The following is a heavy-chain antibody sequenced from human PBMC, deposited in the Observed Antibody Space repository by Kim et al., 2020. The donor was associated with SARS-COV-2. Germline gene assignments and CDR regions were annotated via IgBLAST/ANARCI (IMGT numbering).Heavy chain of an antibody. CDR3: ARQMGITMIVVVISTHFDY. Sequence: SETLSLTCTVSGGSISSSSYYWGWIRQPPGKGLEWIGSIYYSGSTYYNPSLKSRVTISVDTSKNQFSLKLSSVTAADTAVYYCARQMGITMIVVVISTHFDYWGQGILVTVSS. D-gene: IGHD3-22*01. CDR2: IYYSGST. J-gene: IGHJ4*02. CDR1: GGSISSSSYY. V-gene: IGHV4-39*01.